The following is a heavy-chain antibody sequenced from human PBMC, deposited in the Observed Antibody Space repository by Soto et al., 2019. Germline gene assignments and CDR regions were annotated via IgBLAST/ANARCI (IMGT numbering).Heavy chain of an antibody. D-gene: IGHD2-15*01. V-gene: IGHV1-69*06. CDR2: IMPIFAAP. CDR3: ATGARYCSGGSCYPDD. CDR1: GGTISTNV. Sequence: QVQLMQSGAEVKKPGSSVKVSCTASGGTISTNVISWVRQAPGQGLEWMGEIMPIFAAPNNAQKFQGRLTITADTSTTTVYMELSSLTAEDTAVYFCATGARYCSGGSCYPDDWGQGTLVSVSS. J-gene: IGHJ4*02.